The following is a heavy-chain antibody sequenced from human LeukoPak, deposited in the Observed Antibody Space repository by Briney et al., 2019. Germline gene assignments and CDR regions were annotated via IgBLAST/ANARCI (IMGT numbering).Heavy chain of an antibody. Sequence: GGSLRLSCAASGFTFSSYGMHWVRQAPGKGLEWVAVISYDGSNKYYADSVKGRFTISRDNSKNTLYLQMNSLRAEDTAVYYCAKWPLDYWGQGTLVTVSS. CDR1: GFTFSSYG. J-gene: IGHJ4*02. CDR2: ISYDGSNK. CDR3: AKWPLDY. V-gene: IGHV3-30*18.